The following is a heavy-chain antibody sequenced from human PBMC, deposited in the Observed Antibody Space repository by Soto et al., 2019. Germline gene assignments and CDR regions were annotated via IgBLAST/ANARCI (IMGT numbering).Heavy chain of an antibody. J-gene: IGHJ4*02. CDR1: GYTFTSYG. Sequence: QVQLVQSGAEVKKPGASVKVSCKASGYTFTSYGISWVRQAPGQGLERMGWISAYNGNTNYAQKLQGRVTMTTDTSTSTAYKELRSLRSDDTAVYYCASHSSSWYGKFDFDYWGQGTLVTVSS. V-gene: IGHV1-18*01. D-gene: IGHD6-13*01. CDR3: ASHSSSWYGKFDFDY. CDR2: ISAYNGNT.